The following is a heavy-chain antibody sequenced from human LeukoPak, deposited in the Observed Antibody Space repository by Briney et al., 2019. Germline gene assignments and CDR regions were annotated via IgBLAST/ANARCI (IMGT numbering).Heavy chain of an antibody. CDR1: GGTFSSYA. Sequence: SVKVSCKASGGTFSSYAISWVRQAPGQGLEWMGGIIPIFGTANYAQKFQGRVTITADKSTSTAYMELSSLRSEDTAVYYCARDQSSSTRELWSGISNWFDPWGQGTLVTVSS. CDR2: IIPIFGTA. J-gene: IGHJ5*02. V-gene: IGHV1-69*06. CDR3: ARDQSSSTRELWSGISNWFDP. D-gene: IGHD3-3*01.